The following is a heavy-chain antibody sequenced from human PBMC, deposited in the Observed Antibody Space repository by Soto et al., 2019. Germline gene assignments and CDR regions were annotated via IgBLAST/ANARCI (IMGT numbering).Heavy chain of an antibody. Sequence: EVQLLESGGGLVQPGGSLRLSCAASGFTFSSYAMSWVRQAPGKGLEWVSAMSGSGGSTYDADSVKGRFTISRDNSKNTLYLQMNSLRAEDTAVYYCAKDGVVVVAAWDYWGQGTLVTVSS. CDR1: GFTFSSYA. D-gene: IGHD2-15*01. V-gene: IGHV3-23*01. J-gene: IGHJ4*02. CDR2: MSGSGGST. CDR3: AKDGVVVVAAWDY.